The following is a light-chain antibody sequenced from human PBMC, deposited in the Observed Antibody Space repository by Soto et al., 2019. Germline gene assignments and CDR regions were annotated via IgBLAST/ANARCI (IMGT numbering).Light chain of an antibody. V-gene: IGKV3-15*01. J-gene: IGKJ4*01. CDR2: TAS. CDR3: QQCNNWPPLT. CDR1: QTIESN. Sequence: DIVMTQSPVTLSVSPGESATLSCRASQTIESNLAWYQQKPGQSPRLLIYTASTRASGIPARFSGSGYGTEFTLTISSLQSEDAAVYYCQQCNNWPPLTFGGGTKVEIK.